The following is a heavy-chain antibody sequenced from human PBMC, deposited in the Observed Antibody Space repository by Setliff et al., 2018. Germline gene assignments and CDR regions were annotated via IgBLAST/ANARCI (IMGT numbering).Heavy chain of an antibody. V-gene: IGHV1-18*04. CDR2: ISAYNGNT. D-gene: IGHD3-3*01. CDR1: GYTFTSHY. Sequence: ASVKVSCKASGYTFTSHYMHWVRQAPGQGLEWMGWISAYNGNTNYAQKLQGRVTMTTDTSTSTAYMELRSLRSDDTAVYYCARDRGYNFWSGYFVKDYFDYWGQGTLVTVSS. J-gene: IGHJ4*02. CDR3: ARDRGYNFWSGYFVKDYFDY.